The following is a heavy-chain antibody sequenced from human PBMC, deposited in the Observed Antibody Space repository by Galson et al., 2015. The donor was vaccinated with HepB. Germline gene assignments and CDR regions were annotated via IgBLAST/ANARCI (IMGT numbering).Heavy chain of an antibody. Sequence: PALVKPTQTLTLTCTFSGFPLSTSGVGVGWIRQPPGKALEWLALIYWDDDKRYSPSLKSRLTITKDTSKNQVVLTMTNMDPVDTATYYCAHKGRGNYYFDYWGQGTLVTVSS. V-gene: IGHV2-5*02. D-gene: IGHD1-7*01. CDR1: GFPLSTSGVG. CDR3: AHKGRGNYYFDY. J-gene: IGHJ4*02. CDR2: IYWDDDK.